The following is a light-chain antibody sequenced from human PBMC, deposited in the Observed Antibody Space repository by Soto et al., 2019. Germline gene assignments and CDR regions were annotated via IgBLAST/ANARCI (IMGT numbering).Light chain of an antibody. J-gene: IGKJ3*01. V-gene: IGKV1-9*01. Sequence: IQLTQSPSSLSASVGDRVTITCRASQGISSFLAWYQQKPRKAPKLLIYGASTLQSGVPSRFSGSGSGTDFTLTIGSLQPEDFATYYCQQLNSFPIPFGPGTKVDIK. CDR2: GAS. CDR1: QGISSF. CDR3: QQLNSFPIP.